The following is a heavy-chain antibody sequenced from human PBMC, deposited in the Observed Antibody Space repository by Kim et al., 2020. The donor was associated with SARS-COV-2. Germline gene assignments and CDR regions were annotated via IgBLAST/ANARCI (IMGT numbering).Heavy chain of an antibody. D-gene: IGHD3-3*01. CDR3: ASLGEGFDI. CDR2: IYYSGST. CDR1: GGSISSSSYY. Sequence: SETLSLTCTVSGGSISSSSYYWGWIRQPPGKGLEWIGNIYYSGSTYYNPSLKSRVTISVDTSKNQFSLKLSSVTAADMAVYYCASLGEGFDIWGQGTMVTVSS. J-gene: IGHJ3*02. V-gene: IGHV4-39*01.